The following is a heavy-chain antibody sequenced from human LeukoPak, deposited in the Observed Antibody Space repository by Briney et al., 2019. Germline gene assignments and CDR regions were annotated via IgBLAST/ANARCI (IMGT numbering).Heavy chain of an antibody. D-gene: IGHD5-12*01. CDR2: ISGSGGST. V-gene: IGHV3-23*01. Sequence: GGSLRLSCAASGFTFSSYAMSWVRQAPGKGLEWVSAISGSGGSTYYADSVKGRFTISRDNSKNTPYLQMNSLRAEDTAVYYCAKAGEWLRLLPYYFDYWGQGTLVTVSS. J-gene: IGHJ4*02. CDR3: AKAGEWLRLLPYYFDY. CDR1: GFTFSSYA.